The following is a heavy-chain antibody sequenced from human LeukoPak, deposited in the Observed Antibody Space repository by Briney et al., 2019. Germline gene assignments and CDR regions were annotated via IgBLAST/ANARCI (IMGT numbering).Heavy chain of an antibody. V-gene: IGHV1-46*01. CDR2: INPSGGST. Sequence: ASGKVSCKASGYTFTSYYMHWVRQAPGQGLEWMGIINPSGGSTSYAQKFQGRVTMTRDTSTSTVYMELSSLRSEDTAVYYCARPFRVLDAFDIWGQGTMVTVSS. D-gene: IGHD3-10*01. CDR3: ARPFRVLDAFDI. J-gene: IGHJ3*02. CDR1: GYTFTSYY.